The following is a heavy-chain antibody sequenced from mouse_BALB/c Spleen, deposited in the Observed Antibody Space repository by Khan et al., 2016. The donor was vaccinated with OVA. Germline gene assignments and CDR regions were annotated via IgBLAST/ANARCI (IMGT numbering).Heavy chain of an antibody. J-gene: IGHJ3*01. V-gene: IGHV2-2*02. CDR1: GFSLTSYG. Sequence: QVRLQQSGPGLVQPSQSLSITCTVSGFSLTSYGVHWVRQSPGKGLEWLGVIWSGGSTNYNAAFISILSIIKENSTSQVFFKMNSLQANDTAIYYCARNYEYDEGLAYWGQGTLVTVSA. CDR3: ARNYEYDEGLAY. CDR2: IWSGGST. D-gene: IGHD2-4*01.